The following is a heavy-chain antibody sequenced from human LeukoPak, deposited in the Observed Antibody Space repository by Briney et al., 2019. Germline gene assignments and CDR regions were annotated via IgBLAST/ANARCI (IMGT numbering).Heavy chain of an antibody. CDR2: IYYSGST. J-gene: IGHJ6*03. CDR3: ARVWDSSSSRCYYYYMDV. Sequence: SETLSLTCTVSGGSISSYYWSWIRQPPGKGLEWIGYIYYSGSTNYNPSLKSRVTISVDTSKNQFSLKLSSVTAADTAVYYCARVWDSSSSRCYYYYMDVWGKGTTVTVSS. CDR1: GGSISSYY. D-gene: IGHD6-6*01. V-gene: IGHV4-59*01.